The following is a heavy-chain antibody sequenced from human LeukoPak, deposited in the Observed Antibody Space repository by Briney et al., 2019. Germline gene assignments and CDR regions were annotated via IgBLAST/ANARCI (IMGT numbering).Heavy chain of an antibody. CDR3: ARYLTYSYGSGSYFIPAGGAFDI. CDR1: GYTFTGYY. CDR2: INPNSGGT. J-gene: IGHJ3*02. V-gene: IGHV1-2*02. D-gene: IGHD3-10*01. Sequence: ASVKVSCKASGYTFTGYYMHWVRQAPGQGLEWMGWINPNSGGTNYAQKFQGRVTMTRDTSISTAYMELSRLRSDDTAVYYCARYLTYSYGSGSYFIPAGGAFDIWGQGTMVTVSS.